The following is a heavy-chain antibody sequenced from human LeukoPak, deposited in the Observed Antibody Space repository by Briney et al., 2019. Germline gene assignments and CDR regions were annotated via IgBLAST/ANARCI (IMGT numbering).Heavy chain of an antibody. CDR1: GGTFSSYA. V-gene: IGHV1-69*05. CDR2: IIPIFGTA. Sequence: GASVKVSCKASGGTFSSYAISWVRQAPGQGLEWMGGIIPIFGTANYAQKFQGRVTMTTDTSTSTAYMELRSLRSDDTAVYYCARSAVVAAAPVDNWGQGTLVTVSS. J-gene: IGHJ4*02. CDR3: ARSAVVAAAPVDN. D-gene: IGHD2-15*01.